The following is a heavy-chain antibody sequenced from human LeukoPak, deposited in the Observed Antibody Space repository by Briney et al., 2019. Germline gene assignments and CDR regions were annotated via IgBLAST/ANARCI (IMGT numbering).Heavy chain of an antibody. CDR3: AKVGSGSSYYYYGMDV. J-gene: IGHJ6*02. D-gene: IGHD3-10*01. Sequence: GGSLRLSCAAFGFTFSSYAMSWVRQAPGKGLESVAAISGSGGSTYYADSVKGRFTISRDNSKNTLYLQMNSLRAEDTAVYYCAKVGSGSSYYYYGMDVWGQRTTVTVSS. V-gene: IGHV3-23*01. CDR2: ISGSGGST. CDR1: GFTFSSYA.